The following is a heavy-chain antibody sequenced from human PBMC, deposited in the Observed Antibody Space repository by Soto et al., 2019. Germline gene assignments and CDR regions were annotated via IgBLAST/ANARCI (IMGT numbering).Heavy chain of an antibody. CDR2: IIPIFGTA. V-gene: IGHV1-69*13. J-gene: IGHJ3*02. Sequence: ASVKVSCKASGGTFSSYAISWVRQAPGQGLEWMGGIIPIFGTANYAQKFQGRVTITADESTSTAYMELSSLRSEDTAVYYCAREEMATIWAFDIWGQGTMVTVS. CDR3: AREEMATIWAFDI. CDR1: GGTFSSYA. D-gene: IGHD5-12*01.